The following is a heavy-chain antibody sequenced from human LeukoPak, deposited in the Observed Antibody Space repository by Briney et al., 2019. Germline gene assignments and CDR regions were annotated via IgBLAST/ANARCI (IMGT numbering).Heavy chain of an antibody. V-gene: IGHV3-64D*06. CDR1: GFTFSSYA. CDR3: VKSLGYCSSTSCYGY. D-gene: IGHD2-2*01. CDR2: ISSNGGST. J-gene: IGHJ4*02. Sequence: GGSLRLSCSASGFTFSSYAMHWVRQAPGKGLEYVSAISSNGGSTCYADSVKGRFTISRDNSKNTLYLQMSSLRAEDTAVYYCVKSLGYCSSTSCYGYWGQGTLVTVSS.